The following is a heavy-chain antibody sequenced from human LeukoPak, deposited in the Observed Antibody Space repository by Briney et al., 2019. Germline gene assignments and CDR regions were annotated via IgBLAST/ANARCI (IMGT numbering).Heavy chain of an antibody. CDR1: GFTFSDYA. CDR2: ISSSSSSI. J-gene: IGHJ4*02. D-gene: IGHD4-23*01. V-gene: IGHV3-21*01. CDR3: ARELVTSSY. Sequence: GGSLRLSCAASGFTFSDYAMSWVRQAPGKGLEWVSSISSSSSSIYYADSVQGRFTISRDNAKDSLYLQMNSLRAEDTAIYYCARELVTSSYWGQGTLVTVSS.